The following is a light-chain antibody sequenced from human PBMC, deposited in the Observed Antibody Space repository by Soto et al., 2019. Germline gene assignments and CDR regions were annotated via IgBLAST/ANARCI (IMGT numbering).Light chain of an antibody. Sequence: EIVLTQSPATLSLSPGERATLSCRASQSVSSYLAWYQQKPGQAPRLLIYDAYNRATGIPARFSGSGSGTDFHLTISSLEPEDFAVYYCQQRSNWPPTFGGGIKVEIK. CDR1: QSVSSY. CDR3: QQRSNWPPT. CDR2: DAY. V-gene: IGKV3-11*01. J-gene: IGKJ4*01.